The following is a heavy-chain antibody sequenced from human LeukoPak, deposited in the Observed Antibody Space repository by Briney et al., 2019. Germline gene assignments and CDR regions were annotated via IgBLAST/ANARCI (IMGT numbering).Heavy chain of an antibody. J-gene: IGHJ3*02. CDR1: GGSFSGYY. V-gene: IGHV4-34*01. CDR2: INHSGST. D-gene: IGHD2-2*01. CDR3: AGAAYCSSTSCYRLDI. Sequence: PSETLSLTCAVYGGSFSGYYWSWIRQPPGKGLEWIGEINHSGSTNYNPSLKSRVTISVDTSKNQFSLKLSSVTAADTAVYYCAGAAYCSSTSCYRLDIWGQGTMVTVSS.